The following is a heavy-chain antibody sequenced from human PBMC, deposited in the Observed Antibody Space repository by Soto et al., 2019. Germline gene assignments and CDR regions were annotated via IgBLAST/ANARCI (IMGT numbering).Heavy chain of an antibody. CDR3: AAELDSGGTCCSFDI. CDR2: IIVGTGET. D-gene: IGHD2-21*01. CDR1: GFTSSNSA. Sequence: ASVKVSCKTSGFTSSNSAVQWVRQARGRHLEWVVCIIVGTGETKSTQDLQGRITITRDMSTSTAYMELSGLRSEDTAVYYCAAELDSGGTCCSFDIWG. J-gene: IGHJ3*02. V-gene: IGHV1-58*01.